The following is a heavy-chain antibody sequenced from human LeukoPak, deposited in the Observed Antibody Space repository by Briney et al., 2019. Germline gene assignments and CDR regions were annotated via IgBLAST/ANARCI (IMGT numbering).Heavy chain of an antibody. D-gene: IGHD3-10*01. CDR1: GGSISSGSYY. J-gene: IGHJ4*02. CDR2: IYTSGSP. Sequence: SETLSLTCTVSGGSISSGSYYWSWIRQPAGKGLEWIGRIYTSGSPNYNPSLKSRVTISVDTSKNQFSLKLSSVTAADTAVYYCARDLWFGELSYFDYWGQGTLVTVSS. V-gene: IGHV4-61*02. CDR3: ARDLWFGELSYFDY.